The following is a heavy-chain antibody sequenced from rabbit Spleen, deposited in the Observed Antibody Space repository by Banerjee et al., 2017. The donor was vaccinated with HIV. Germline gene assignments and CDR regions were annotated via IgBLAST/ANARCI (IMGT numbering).Heavy chain of an antibody. CDR2: IYTTSGNT. CDR1: GFDFSTYY. CDR3: ARDLDGVIGWNFGW. D-gene: IGHD1-1*01. V-gene: IGHV1S43*01. Sequence: QEQLKESGGGLVQPGGSLKLSCKASGFDFSTYYMSWARQAPGKGLELIACIYTTSGNTWYASWVNGRFTISRSISLNTVDLKMTSLTAADTATYFCARDLDGVIGWNFGWWGPGTLVTVS. J-gene: IGHJ4*01.